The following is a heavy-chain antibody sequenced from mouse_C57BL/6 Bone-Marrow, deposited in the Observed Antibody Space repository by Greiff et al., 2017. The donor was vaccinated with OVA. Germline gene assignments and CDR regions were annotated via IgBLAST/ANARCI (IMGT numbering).Heavy chain of an antibody. V-gene: IGHV5-15*01. J-gene: IGHJ1*03. CDR3: ARQYRYYYGSSHRYFDV. Sequence: EVKLVESGGGLVQPGGSLKLSCAASGFTFSDYGMAWVRQAPRKGPEWVAFISNLAYSIYYADTVTGRFTISRENAKNTLYLEMSSLRSEDTAMYYCARQYRYYYGSSHRYFDVWGTGTTVTVSS. D-gene: IGHD1-1*01. CDR2: ISNLAYSI. CDR1: GFTFSDYG.